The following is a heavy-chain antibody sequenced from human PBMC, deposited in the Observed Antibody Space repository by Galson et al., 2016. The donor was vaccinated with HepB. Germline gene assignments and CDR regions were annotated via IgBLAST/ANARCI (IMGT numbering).Heavy chain of an antibody. CDR1: GFSVRSTY. V-gene: IGHV3-66*03. CDR2: IYSCNNT. D-gene: IGHD2-2*01. Sequence: CAASGFSVRSTYMTWVRQAPGKGLEWVSVIYSCNNTYYADPVKGRFTVSRDNSKNILYLQMKSLRVEDTAVYYCAGRSGSSTSCYSSYGMDVWGQGTTVTVSS. J-gene: IGHJ6*02. CDR3: AGRSGSSTSCYSSYGMDV.